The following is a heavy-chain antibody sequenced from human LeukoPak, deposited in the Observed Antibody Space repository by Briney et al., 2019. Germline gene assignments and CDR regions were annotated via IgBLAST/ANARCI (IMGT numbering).Heavy chain of an antibody. D-gene: IGHD1-26*01. CDR1: GGSISSGSYY. J-gene: IGHJ4*02. Sequence: PSQTLSLTCTVSGGSISSGSYYWSSIRRPAGKGLEWIGRIYTSGSTNYNPSLRSQVTISVDTSKNQFSLKLSSVTAADTAVYYCARVAFIVGAIYYFDYWGQGTLVTVSS. CDR3: ARVAFIVGAIYYFDY. V-gene: IGHV4-61*02. CDR2: IYTSGST.